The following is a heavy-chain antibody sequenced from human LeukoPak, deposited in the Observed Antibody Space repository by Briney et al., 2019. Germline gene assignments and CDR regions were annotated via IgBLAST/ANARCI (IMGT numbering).Heavy chain of an antibody. Sequence: SETLSLTCTVSGGSISSSSYYWGWIRQPQGKGLEWIGSISYSGSTFYNPYLKSRVTMSVDTSKNQFSLKLSSVSAADTAVYYCARGEPDRGVVTPFDYWGQGTLVTVSS. D-gene: IGHD3-3*01. CDR2: ISYSGST. J-gene: IGHJ4*02. CDR3: ARGEPDRGVVTPFDY. V-gene: IGHV4-39*07. CDR1: GGSISSSSYY.